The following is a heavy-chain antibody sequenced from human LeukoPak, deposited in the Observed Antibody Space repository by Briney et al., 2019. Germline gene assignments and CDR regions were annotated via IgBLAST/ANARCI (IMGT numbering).Heavy chain of an antibody. J-gene: IGHJ4*02. CDR1: GYTFTSYD. CDR2: MNPNSGNT. Sequence: ASVKVSCKASGYTFTSYDINWVRQATGQGLEWMGWMNPNSGNTGYALKFQGRVIMTGNTSISTAYMELSSLRSEDTAVYYCARPVRGSGGALFDYWGQGTLVTVSS. D-gene: IGHD3-10*01. CDR3: ARPVRGSGGALFDY. V-gene: IGHV1-8*01.